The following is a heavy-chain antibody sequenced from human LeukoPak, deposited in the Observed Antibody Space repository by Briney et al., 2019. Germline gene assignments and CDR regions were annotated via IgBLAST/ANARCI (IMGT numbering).Heavy chain of an antibody. CDR1: GGTFSSYA. CDR3: ATVPADLVGATILRNY. CDR2: IIPIFGTA. J-gene: IGHJ4*02. Sequence: SVKVSCKASGGTFSSYAISWVRQAPGQGLEWMGGIIPIFGTANYAQKFQGRVTITTDESTSTAYMELSSLRSEDTAVYYCATVPADLVGATILRNYWGQGTLVTVSS. D-gene: IGHD1-26*01. V-gene: IGHV1-69*05.